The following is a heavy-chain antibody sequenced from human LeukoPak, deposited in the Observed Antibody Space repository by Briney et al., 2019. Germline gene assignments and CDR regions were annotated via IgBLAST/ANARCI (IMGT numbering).Heavy chain of an antibody. Sequence: SGTLSLTCTVSRGSVSSGTYYWTWIRQPPGKELEWIGYIYYTGNTNYNPALKSRVTFSLDTSRNQFSLKLNSVTAADTAVYYCARRVTGRGTFYFDYWGQGSLVTVSS. D-gene: IGHD3-16*01. J-gene: IGHJ4*02. CDR3: ARRVTGRGTFYFDY. V-gene: IGHV4-61*01. CDR1: RGSVSSGTYY. CDR2: IYYTGNT.